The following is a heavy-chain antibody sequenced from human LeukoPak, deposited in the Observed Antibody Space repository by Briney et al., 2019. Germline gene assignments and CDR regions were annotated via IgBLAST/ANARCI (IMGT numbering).Heavy chain of an antibody. Sequence: PGGSLRLSCAASGFIFSNYGMHWVRQAPGKGLEWVAVIWYDGSNKYYADSVKGRFTISRDNSKNTLYLQMSSLRAEDTAVYYCARGGGGNSAYWGQGTLVTVSS. D-gene: IGHD4-23*01. CDR1: GFIFSNYG. V-gene: IGHV3-33*01. CDR2: IWYDGSNK. J-gene: IGHJ4*02. CDR3: ARGGGGNSAY.